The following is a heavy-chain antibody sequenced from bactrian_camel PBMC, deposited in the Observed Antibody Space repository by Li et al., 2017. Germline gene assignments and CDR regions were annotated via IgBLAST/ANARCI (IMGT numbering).Heavy chain of an antibody. J-gene: IGHJ4*01. CDR2: ISGDGRVT. CDR1: GDIFETCG. D-gene: IGHD5*01. V-gene: IGHV3S6*01. Sequence: VQLVESGGGSVEVGGSLRLSCVGSGDIFETCGVGWYRQAPGKGLEWVSRISGDGRVTDYADSVKGRFTISRDNAKNTLYLQLNNLEAEDTAMYYCAIGYGTAWRTTVPLGITRGQGTQVTVS. CDR3: AIGYGTAWRTTVPLGIT.